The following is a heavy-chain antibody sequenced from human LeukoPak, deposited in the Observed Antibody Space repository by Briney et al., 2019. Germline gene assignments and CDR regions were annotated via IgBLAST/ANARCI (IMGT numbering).Heavy chain of an antibody. CDR3: ARDLEVVVVPAAMEGPPREDDY. CDR2: MNPNSGNT. J-gene: IGHJ4*02. D-gene: IGHD2-2*01. Sequence: GASVTVSCKASGYTFTSYDINWVRQATGQGLEWMGWMNPNSGNTGYAQKFQGRVTMTRDMSTSTVYMELSSLRSEDTAVYYCARDLEVVVVPAAMEGPPREDDYWGQGTLVTVSS. CDR1: GYTFTSYD. V-gene: IGHV1-8*01.